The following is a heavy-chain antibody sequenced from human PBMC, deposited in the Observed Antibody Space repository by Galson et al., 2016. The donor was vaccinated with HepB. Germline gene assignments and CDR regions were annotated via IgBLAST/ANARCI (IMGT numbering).Heavy chain of an antibody. J-gene: IGHJ6*02. CDR1: GFNFSDYT. D-gene: IGHD5-18*01. CDR3: ARDGRGIQPKLYYGMDV. V-gene: IGHV3-21*01. CDR2: ITNTSSYI. Sequence: SLRLSCAASGFNFSDYTMNWIRQAPGQGLEWVSSITNTSSYIYYADSVKGRFTISRDNAKNSLYLQMNSLRAEDTAVYYCARDGRGIQPKLYYGMDVWGQGTTVTVSS.